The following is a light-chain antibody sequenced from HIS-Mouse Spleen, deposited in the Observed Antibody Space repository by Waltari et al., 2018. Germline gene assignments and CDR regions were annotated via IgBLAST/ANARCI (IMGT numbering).Light chain of an antibody. V-gene: IGKV3-20*01. CDR3: QQYGSSPPET. CDR2: GAS. J-gene: IGKJ1*01. CDR1: QSVTSSY. Sequence: EIVLTQSPGTLSLSPGERAPLPCRASQSVTSSYLAWYPQKPGQAPRLLIYGASSRATGIPDRFSGSGSGTDFTLTISRLEPEDFAVYYCQQYGSSPPETFGQGTKVEIK.